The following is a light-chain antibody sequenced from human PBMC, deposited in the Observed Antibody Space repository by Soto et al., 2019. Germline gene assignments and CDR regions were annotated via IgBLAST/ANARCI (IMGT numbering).Light chain of an antibody. Sequence: DIQLNHSPSFLSASVGDTVSLTCRASHALSNYLAWYQQKPGKAPDLLIYSASTLQSGVPSRFSGSGSGTDFTLTISSLEPEDFALYYCQQRNSLPPITFGQGTLLEIK. CDR2: SAS. CDR1: HALSNY. V-gene: IGKV1-9*01. CDR3: QQRNSLPPIT. J-gene: IGKJ5*01.